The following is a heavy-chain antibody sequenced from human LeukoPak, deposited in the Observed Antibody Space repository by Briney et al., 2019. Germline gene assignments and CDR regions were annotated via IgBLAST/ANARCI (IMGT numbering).Heavy chain of an antibody. CDR1: GGSISSYY. Sequence: IPSETLSLTCTVSGGSISSYYWSWIRQPPGKGLEWIGYIYYSGSTNYNPSLKSRVTISVDTSKNQFSLKLSSVTAADTAVYYCVRAGDYGDYVGWFDPWGQGTLVTVSS. D-gene: IGHD4-17*01. CDR3: VRAGDYGDYVGWFDP. V-gene: IGHV4-59*01. CDR2: IYYSGST. J-gene: IGHJ5*02.